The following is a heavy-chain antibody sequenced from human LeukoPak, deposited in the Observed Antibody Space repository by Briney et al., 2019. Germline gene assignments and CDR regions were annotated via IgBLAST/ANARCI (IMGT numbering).Heavy chain of an antibody. D-gene: IGHD5-18*01. CDR2: INSDGSST. CDR3: ARDLAYSRLDY. V-gene: IGHV3-74*01. CDR1: GFTFSSCW. Sequence: PGGSLRLSCAASGFTFSSCWMHWVRQAPGKGLVWVSRINSDGSSTSYADSVKGRFIISRDNAKNTLYLQMNGLRAEDTAFYYCARDLAYSRLDYWGQGMLVTVSS. J-gene: IGHJ4*02.